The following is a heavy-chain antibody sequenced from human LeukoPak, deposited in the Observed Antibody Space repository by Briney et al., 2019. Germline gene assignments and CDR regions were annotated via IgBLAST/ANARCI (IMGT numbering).Heavy chain of an antibody. Sequence: ASVKVSCKASGGTFSSYAISWVRQAPGQGLEWMGWVSAYNGNTNYAQKLQGRVTMTTDTSTSTAYMELRSLRSDDTAVYYCARDSITMIEYSDYWGQGTLVTVSS. CDR2: VSAYNGNT. CDR3: ARDSITMIEYSDY. D-gene: IGHD3-22*01. J-gene: IGHJ4*02. CDR1: GGTFSSYA. V-gene: IGHV1-18*01.